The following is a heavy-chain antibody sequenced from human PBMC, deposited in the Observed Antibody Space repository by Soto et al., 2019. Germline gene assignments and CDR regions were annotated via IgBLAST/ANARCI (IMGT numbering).Heavy chain of an antibody. CDR2: IIPIFGTA. CDR1: VYTFTSCY. V-gene: IGHV1-69*01. J-gene: IGHJ5*02. CDR3: ARVRADLWFGELPPKWFDP. Sequence: SVSVSCQASVYTFTSCYMHWVRQAPGHGLEWMGGIIPIFGTANYAQKFQGRVTITADESTSTAYMELSSLRSEDTAVYYCARVRADLWFGELPPKWFDPWGQGNLVTVSA. D-gene: IGHD3-10*01.